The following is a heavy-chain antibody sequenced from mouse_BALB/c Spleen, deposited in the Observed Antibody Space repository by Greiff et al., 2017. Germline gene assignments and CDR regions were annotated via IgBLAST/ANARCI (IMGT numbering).Heavy chain of an antibody. CDR3: ARISDYYGSTLFAY. CDR1: GFSLSTSGMG. J-gene: IGHJ3*01. Sequence: QVTLKVCGPGILQPSQTLSLTCSFSGFSLSTSGMGVGWIRQPSGKGLEWLAHIWWDDDKRYNPALKSRLTISKDTSSNQVFLKIASVDTADTATYYCARISDYYGSTLFAYWGQGTLVTVSA. V-gene: IGHV8-8*01. D-gene: IGHD1-1*01. CDR2: IWWDDDK.